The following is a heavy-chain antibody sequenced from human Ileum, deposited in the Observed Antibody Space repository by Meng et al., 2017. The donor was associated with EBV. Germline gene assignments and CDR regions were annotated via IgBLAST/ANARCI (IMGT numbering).Heavy chain of an antibody. CDR1: GFSFSSYA. V-gene: IGHV3-23*04. J-gene: IGHJ4*02. D-gene: IGHD2-2*01. CDR3: AKWLGEGHCSSTRCPDY. Sequence: EVHLVESGGGLVQPGGSLRLSCAASGFSFSSYAMTWVRQAPGKGLECISTVSGDGANTYYAGSVKGRFTISRDNSQNTLYLQMNSLRAEDTAVYYCAKWLGEGHCSSTRCPDYWGQGTLVTVSA. CDR2: VSGDGANT.